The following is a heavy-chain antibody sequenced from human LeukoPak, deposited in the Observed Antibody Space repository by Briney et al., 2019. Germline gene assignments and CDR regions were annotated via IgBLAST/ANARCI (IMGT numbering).Heavy chain of an antibody. D-gene: IGHD1-26*01. Sequence: SETLSLTCTVSGGSISSSSYYWGWIRQPPGKGLEWIGSIYYSGSTYYNPSLKSRVTISVDTSKNQFSLKLSSVTAADTAVYYCTRGNSGSHVRYFDYWGQGTLVTVSS. V-gene: IGHV4-39*01. CDR3: TRGNSGSHVRYFDY. CDR2: IYYSGST. J-gene: IGHJ4*02. CDR1: GGSISSSSYY.